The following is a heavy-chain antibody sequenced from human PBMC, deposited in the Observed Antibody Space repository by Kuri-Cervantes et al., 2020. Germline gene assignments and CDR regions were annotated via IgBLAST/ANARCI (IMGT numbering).Heavy chain of an antibody. CDR1: GYTFSSYW. Sequence: GGSLRLSCRGSGYTFSSYWIVWVRQMPGKGLEWMGIIYAGDSDTRYSPSFQGQVTISADKSISTAYLQWSSLKASDTAMYYCARGGIQLWSFDYWGQGTLVTVSS. D-gene: IGHD5-18*01. CDR2: IYAGDSDT. J-gene: IGHJ4*02. V-gene: IGHV5-51*01. CDR3: ARGGIQLWSFDY.